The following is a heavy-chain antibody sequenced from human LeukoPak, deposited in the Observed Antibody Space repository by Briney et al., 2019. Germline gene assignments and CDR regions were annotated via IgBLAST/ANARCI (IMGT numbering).Heavy chain of an antibody. J-gene: IGHJ3*02. CDR2: VYASGST. D-gene: IGHD3-10*01. CDR1: GGSVSSGSYY. CDR3: ARDGPYGPGTFDM. V-gene: IGHV4-61*01. Sequence: SETLSLTCTVSGGSVSSGSYYWSWVRQPPGKGLEWIGYVYASGSTDYNPSLKSRVTISVDTSKNQFSLKLSSVTAADTAVYYCARDGPYGPGTFDMWGQGTMVTVSS.